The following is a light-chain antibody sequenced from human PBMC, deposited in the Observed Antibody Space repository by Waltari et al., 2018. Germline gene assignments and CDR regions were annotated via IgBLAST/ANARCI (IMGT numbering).Light chain of an antibody. Sequence: TITCRASRSITHWLAWYQQKPGKAPKLLIYKASSLQSGVPARFGGSGSGTESTLTISSLHPDDFATYYCQQYDSYSLTFGQGTRLEIK. J-gene: IGKJ5*01. V-gene: IGKV1-5*03. CDR2: KAS. CDR3: QQYDSYSLT. CDR1: RSITHW.